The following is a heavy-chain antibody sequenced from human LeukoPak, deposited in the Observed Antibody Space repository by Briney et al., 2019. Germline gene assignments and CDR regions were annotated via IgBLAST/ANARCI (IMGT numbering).Heavy chain of an antibody. Sequence: GGSLRLSCAASGFTFSSYAMHWVRQAPGKGLEWVAFIRYDGSNRYYADSVKGRFTISRDNSKNTLYLQMNSLRAEDTAMYYCAKVIAAAGVTDLGYWGQGTLVTVSS. CDR1: GFTFSSYA. V-gene: IGHV3-30*02. CDR3: AKVIAAAGVTDLGY. J-gene: IGHJ4*02. CDR2: IRYDGSNR. D-gene: IGHD6-13*01.